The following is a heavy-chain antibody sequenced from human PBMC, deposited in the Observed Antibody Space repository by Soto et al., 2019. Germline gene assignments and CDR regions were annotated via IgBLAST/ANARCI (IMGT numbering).Heavy chain of an antibody. D-gene: IGHD3-3*01. J-gene: IGHJ5*02. CDR3: ARDGLRFLEWLSTLHP. V-gene: IGHV1-46*03. CDR2: INPSGGST. CDR1: GYTFTSYY. Sequence: ASVKVSCKASGYTFTSYYMHWVRQAPGQGLEWMGIINPSGGSTSYAQKFQGRVTMTRDTSTSTVYMELSSLRSEDTAVYYCARDGLRFLEWLSTLHPWGQGTLVTVS.